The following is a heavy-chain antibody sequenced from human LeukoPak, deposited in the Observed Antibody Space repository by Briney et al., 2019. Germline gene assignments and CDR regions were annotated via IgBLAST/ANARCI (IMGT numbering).Heavy chain of an antibody. J-gene: IGHJ4*02. CDR1: GFTFSTYW. Sequence: GGSLRLSCAASGFTFSTYWMHWVRQAPGKGLVWVSRINSDGNIITYADSVKGRFTISRDNARNMVYLQMNSLRVEDTAVYYCVAGMGNYWGQGTLVPV. D-gene: IGHD6-13*01. CDR2: INSDGNII. V-gene: IGHV3-74*03. CDR3: VAGMGNY.